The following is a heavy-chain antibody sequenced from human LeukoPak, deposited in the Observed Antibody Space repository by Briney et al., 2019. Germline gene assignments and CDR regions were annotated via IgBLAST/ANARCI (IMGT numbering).Heavy chain of an antibody. CDR2: VGRTSTDK. D-gene: IGHD1-26*01. Sequence: GGSLRLSCAASGFTFNTYTMNWVRPAPGKGLEWVSSVGRTSTDKYYADSVRGRFTISRDNAENSLYVQMTSLRAEDTAVYYCVGRYSREYWGQGTLVTVSS. V-gene: IGHV3-21*01. CDR3: VGRYSREY. CDR1: GFTFNTYT. J-gene: IGHJ4*02.